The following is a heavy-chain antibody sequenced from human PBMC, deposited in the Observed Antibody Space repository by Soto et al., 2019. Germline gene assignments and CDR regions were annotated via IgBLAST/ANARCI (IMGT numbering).Heavy chain of an antibody. V-gene: IGHV3-23*01. D-gene: IGHD1-1*01. CDR3: AKERRLERGDFDY. CDR2: ISGGGNRI. Sequence: EVQLLESGGGLVQPGGSLRLSCAASGFTFSSYAMSWVRQAPGKGLEWVSVISGGGNRIYYADSVKGRFTISRDNSKNTLYLQMNSLRDEDTAIDDCAKERRLERGDFDYWGQGTLVTVSS. J-gene: IGHJ4*02. CDR1: GFTFSSYA.